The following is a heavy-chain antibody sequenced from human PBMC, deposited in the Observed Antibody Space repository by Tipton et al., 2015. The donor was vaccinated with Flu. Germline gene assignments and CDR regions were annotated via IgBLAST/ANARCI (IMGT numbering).Heavy chain of an antibody. V-gene: IGHV3-48*03. CDR2: ISNSGSTI. CDR3: ARRYCSSSSCTHDY. CDR1: GFTFSSYE. Sequence: SLRFSCAASGFTFSSYEMNWVRQAPGKGLEWISYISNSGSTIYYADSVKGRFTISRDNAKNSLYLQMNSLRVEDTAVYYCARRYCSSSSCTHDYWGQGTLVTVSS. J-gene: IGHJ4*02. D-gene: IGHD2-2*01.